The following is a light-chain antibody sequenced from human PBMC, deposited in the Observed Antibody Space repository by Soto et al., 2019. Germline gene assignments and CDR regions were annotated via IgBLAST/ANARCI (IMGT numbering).Light chain of an antibody. CDR1: QGISKN. J-gene: IGKJ5*01. V-gene: IGKV1-16*01. Sequence: DIQMTQSPSSLSASVGDRVTITCRASQGISKNLAWLQQKPGKAPKSLISGASTLQSGVPSRFSGSGSGTDFTLTITSLHPEDFATYYCQHYSGYPLTFGQGTRLEIK. CDR2: GAS. CDR3: QHYSGYPLT.